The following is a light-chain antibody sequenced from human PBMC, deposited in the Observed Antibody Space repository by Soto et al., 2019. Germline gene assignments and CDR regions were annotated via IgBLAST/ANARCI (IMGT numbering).Light chain of an antibody. CDR1: QSMSRW. J-gene: IGKJ4*01. V-gene: IGKV1-5*01. Sequence: DIQMTQSPSTLSASVGDTVTITCRASQSMSRWLAWYQQKPGKAPNLLIYDASSLEGGVPARFSGSGSGTEFTLTISSLQADDFATYYCQQYNSYPLSFGGGTKVEIK. CDR2: DAS. CDR3: QQYNSYPLS.